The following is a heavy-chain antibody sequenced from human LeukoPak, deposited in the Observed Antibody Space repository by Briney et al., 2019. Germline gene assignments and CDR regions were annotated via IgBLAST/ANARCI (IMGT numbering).Heavy chain of an antibody. J-gene: IGHJ4*02. Sequence: GGSLRLSCAASGFNFRTYSMNWVRQAPGKGLEWVSYISSGCSTIYYAHSLKGRFTISRDNAKNSLYLQMNSLRDEDTAVYYCARGGLEWLSYWGQGTLVTVSS. D-gene: IGHD6-19*01. V-gene: IGHV3-48*02. CDR1: GFNFRTYS. CDR3: ARGGLEWLSY. CDR2: ISSGCSTI.